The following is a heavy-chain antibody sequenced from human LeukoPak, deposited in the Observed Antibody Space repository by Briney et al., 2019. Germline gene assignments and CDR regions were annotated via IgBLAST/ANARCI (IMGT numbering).Heavy chain of an antibody. D-gene: IGHD1-20*01. CDR1: GYTFTSYD. J-gene: IGHJ5*02. V-gene: IGHV1-8*03. CDR3: ARAGYNWNWFDP. Sequence: GASVKVSCKASGYTFTSYDINWVRQATGQELEWMGWMNPNSGNTGYAQKFQGRVTITRNTSISTAYMELSSLRSEDTAVYYCARAGYNWNWFDPWGQGTLVTVSS. CDR2: MNPNSGNT.